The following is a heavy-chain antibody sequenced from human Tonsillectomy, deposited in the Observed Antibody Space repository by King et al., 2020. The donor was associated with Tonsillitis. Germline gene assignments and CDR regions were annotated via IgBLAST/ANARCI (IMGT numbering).Heavy chain of an antibody. CDR3: ARGLINSSSDFFYYYMDV. D-gene: IGHD6-6*01. CDR1: GGSFSGYY. V-gene: IGHV4-34*01. CDR2: INHSGST. Sequence: VQLQQWGAGLLKPSETLSLTCAVYGGSFSGYYWSWIRQPPGKGLEWIGEINHSGSTNYNPSLKSRVTISVDTSKNQFSLNLSSVTAADTAVYYCARGLINSSSDFFYYYMDVWGKGTTVTVSS. J-gene: IGHJ6*03.